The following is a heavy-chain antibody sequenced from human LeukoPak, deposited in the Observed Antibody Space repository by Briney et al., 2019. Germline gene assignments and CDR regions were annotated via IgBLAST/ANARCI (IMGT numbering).Heavy chain of an antibody. CDR3: ASRDGYNWFDP. V-gene: IGHV4-34*01. CDR1: GGSISSGNNY. Sequence: PSETLSLTCTVSGGSISSGNNYWSWIRQPPGKGLEWIGEINHSGSTNYNPSLKSRVTISVDTSKNQFSLKLSSVTAADTAVYYCASRDGYNWFDPWGQGTLVTVSS. J-gene: IGHJ5*02. CDR2: INHSGST. D-gene: IGHD5-24*01.